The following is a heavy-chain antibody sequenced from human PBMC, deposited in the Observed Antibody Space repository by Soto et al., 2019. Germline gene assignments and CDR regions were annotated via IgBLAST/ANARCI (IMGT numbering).Heavy chain of an antibody. CDR1: GGTFSSYA. CDR2: IIPIFGTA. V-gene: IGHV1-69*12. D-gene: IGHD6-13*01. CDR3: ASALYSSSWYGGWFDP. Sequence: HVQLVQSGAEVKKPGSSVKVSCKASGGTFSSYAISWVRQAPGQGLEGMGGIIPIFGTANYAQKFQGRVTITADETTSTAYMELSSLRSEDTAVYYCASALYSSSWYGGWFDPWGQGTLVTVSS. J-gene: IGHJ5*02.